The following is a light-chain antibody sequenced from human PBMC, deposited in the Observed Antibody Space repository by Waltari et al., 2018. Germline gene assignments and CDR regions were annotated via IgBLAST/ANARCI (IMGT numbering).Light chain of an antibody. CDR1: RSVSTQ. V-gene: IGKV3-11*01. J-gene: IGKJ4*01. CDR3: QQRSNWPPELT. CDR2: DAS. Sequence: ETVLTQSPATLSLSPGERATLSCRASRSVSTQLAWYQQKPGQATRLLIYDASNSASDIPDRFSGSGSGTDFTLTISSLEPEDFAVYYCQQRSNWPPELTFGGGTKVEIK.